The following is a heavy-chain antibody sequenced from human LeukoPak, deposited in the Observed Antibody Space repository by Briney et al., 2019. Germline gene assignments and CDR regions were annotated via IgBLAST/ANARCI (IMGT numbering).Heavy chain of an antibody. V-gene: IGHV3-11*04. J-gene: IGHJ6*04. CDR2: ISSSGSTI. CDR1: GFTFSDYY. CDR3: ARDSPPNDFWSGYSLDV. D-gene: IGHD3-3*01. Sequence: GGSLRLSCAASGFTFSDYYMSWIRQAPGKGLEWVSYISSSGSTIYYADSVKGRFTISRDNAKNSLYLQMNSLRAEDTAVYYFARDSPPNDFWSGYSLDVWGKGTTVTVSS.